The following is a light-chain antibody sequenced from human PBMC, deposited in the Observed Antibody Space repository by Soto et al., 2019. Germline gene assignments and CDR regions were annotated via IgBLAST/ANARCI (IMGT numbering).Light chain of an antibody. Sequence: AIQVTQSPSSLSASVGDRVTISCRASQGIRNDLGWYQQKPGKAPKLLIYAASSLQSGVPSRFSGSGSGTDFTLTISSLQPEDFATYFGLQDYNYPFTFGPGTKVDIK. CDR3: LQDYNYPFT. CDR1: QGIRND. J-gene: IGKJ3*01. V-gene: IGKV1-6*01. CDR2: AAS.